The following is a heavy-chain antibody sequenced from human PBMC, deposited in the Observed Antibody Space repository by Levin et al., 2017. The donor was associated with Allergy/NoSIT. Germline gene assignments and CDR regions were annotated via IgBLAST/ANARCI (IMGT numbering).Heavy chain of an antibody. D-gene: IGHD6-13*01. CDR2: ITNGAT. CDR3: AKMSSSRTSFDQ. J-gene: IGHJ4*02. V-gene: IGHV3-11*01. CDR1: GFRFSDYY. Sequence: GGSLRLSCAASGFRFSDYYMSWIRQAPGTGLQWVSYITNGATYYTNYGAGRFTISRDNTRNSLFLHMNSLRAEDTAVYYWAKMSSSRTSFDQWGQGTLVTVAS.